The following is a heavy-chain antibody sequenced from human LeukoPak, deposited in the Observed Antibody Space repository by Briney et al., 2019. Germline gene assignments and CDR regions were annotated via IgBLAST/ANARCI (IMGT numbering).Heavy chain of an antibody. V-gene: IGHV1-2*02. CDR3: ARDLVHSSSSWLGGWFDP. D-gene: IGHD2-2*01. CDR1: GYTFTGYY. Sequence: ASVTVSCKASGYTFTGYYMHWVRQAPGQGLEWMGWINPNSGGTNYAQKFQGRVTMTRDTSISTAYMELSRLRSDDTAVYYCARDLVHSSSSWLGGWFDPWGQGTLVTVSS. CDR2: INPNSGGT. J-gene: IGHJ5*02.